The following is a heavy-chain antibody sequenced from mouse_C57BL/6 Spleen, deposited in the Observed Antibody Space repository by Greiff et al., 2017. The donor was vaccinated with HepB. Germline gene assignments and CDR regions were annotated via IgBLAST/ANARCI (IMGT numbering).Heavy chain of an antibody. V-gene: IGHV8-12*01. Sequence: QVQLKESGPGILQSSQTLSLTCSFSGFSLSTSGMGVSWIRQPSGKGLEWLAHIYWDDDKRYNPSLKSRLTISKDTSRNQVFLKITSVDTADTATYYCARREDYYDYDGGFAYWGQGTLVTVSA. J-gene: IGHJ3*01. CDR1: GFSLSTSGMG. D-gene: IGHD2-4*01. CDR3: ARREDYYDYDGGFAY. CDR2: IYWDDDK.